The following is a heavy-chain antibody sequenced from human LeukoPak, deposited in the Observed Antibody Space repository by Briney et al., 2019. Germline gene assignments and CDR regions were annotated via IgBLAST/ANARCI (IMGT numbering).Heavy chain of an antibody. CDR3: ARRYGAGSHII. V-gene: IGHV4-30-4*08. Sequence: SETLSLTCLVSGGSISSGNFYWNWIRQPPGKGLEWIGYIYYTGNTYYNPSLKSRVTISIHTSKNQFSLKLNSVTAADTAVYYCARRYGAGSHIIWGQGRLVTVSS. CDR1: GGSISSGNFY. J-gene: IGHJ3*02. CDR2: IYYTGNT. D-gene: IGHD3-10*01.